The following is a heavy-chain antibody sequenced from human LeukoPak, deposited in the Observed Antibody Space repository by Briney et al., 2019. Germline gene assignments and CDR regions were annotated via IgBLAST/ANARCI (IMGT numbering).Heavy chain of an antibody. CDR2: IYSGGST. CDR1: GFTFSSNY. CDR3: GRAGKAGRYGSSTSCYWDY. V-gene: IGHV3-53*01. Sequence: GGSLRLSCAASGFTFSSNYMSWVRQAPGKGLEWVSVIYSGGSTYYADSVKGRFTISRHNSKNTLYLQMNSLRAEDTAVYYCGRAGKAGRYGSSTSCYWDYWGQGTLVTVSS. D-gene: IGHD2-2*01. J-gene: IGHJ4*02.